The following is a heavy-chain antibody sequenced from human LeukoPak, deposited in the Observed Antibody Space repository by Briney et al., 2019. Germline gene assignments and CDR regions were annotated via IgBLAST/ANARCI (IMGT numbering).Heavy chain of an antibody. Sequence: SQTLSLTCAISGDSVSSNSAAWNWIRQSPSRGLEWLGRTYYRSRWYNDYAVSVMGRMTVNPDTSKNQFSLQLNSVTPEDTAVYYCARERALVRGAGNDFDYWGQGTLVTVSS. CDR1: GDSVSSNSAA. CDR2: TYYRSRWYN. CDR3: ARERALVRGAGNDFDY. D-gene: IGHD3-10*01. J-gene: IGHJ4*02. V-gene: IGHV6-1*01.